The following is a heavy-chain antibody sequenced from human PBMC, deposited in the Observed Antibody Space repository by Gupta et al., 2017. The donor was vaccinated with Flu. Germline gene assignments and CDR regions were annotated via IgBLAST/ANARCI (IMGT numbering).Heavy chain of an antibody. CDR2: INHSGST. D-gene: IGHD3-10*01. CDR3: ARRGGVRGVIIVFPPFDY. CDR1: GGSFSGYY. Sequence: QVQLQQWGAGLLKPSETLSLTCAVYGGSFSGYYWSWIRQPPGKGLEWIGEINHSGSTNYNPSLKSRATISVDTSKNQFSLKLSSVTAADTAVYYCARRGGVRGVIIVFPPFDYWGQGTLVTVSS. J-gene: IGHJ4*02. V-gene: IGHV4-34*01.